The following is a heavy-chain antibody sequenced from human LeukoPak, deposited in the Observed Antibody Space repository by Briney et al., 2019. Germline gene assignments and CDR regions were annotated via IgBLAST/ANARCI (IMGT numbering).Heavy chain of an antibody. CDR2: IYYSGST. V-gene: IGHV4-59*01. D-gene: IGHD6-13*01. CDR3: ARGIIGAAAGNWFDP. CDR1: GGSISSYH. Sequence: PSETLSLTCTVSGGSISSYHWSWIRQPPGKGLEWIGYIYYSGSTNYNPSLKSRVTISVDTSKNQFSLKLSSVTAADTAVYYCARGIIGAAAGNWFDPWGQGTLVTVSS. J-gene: IGHJ5*02.